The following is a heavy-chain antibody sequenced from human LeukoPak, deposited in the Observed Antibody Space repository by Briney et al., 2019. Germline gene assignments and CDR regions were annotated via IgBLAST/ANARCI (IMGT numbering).Heavy chain of an antibody. D-gene: IGHD1-1*01. CDR1: GYSISSSNW. CDR3: ARSKTAYFDL. J-gene: IGHJ2*01. CDR2: IYYSGST. V-gene: IGHV4-28*01. Sequence: SDTLSLTCAVSGYSISSSNWWSWIRQPPGKGLEWIGYIYYSGSTNYNPSLKSRVTISVDTSKNQFSLKLSSVTAADTAVYYCARSKTAYFDLWGRGTLVTVSS.